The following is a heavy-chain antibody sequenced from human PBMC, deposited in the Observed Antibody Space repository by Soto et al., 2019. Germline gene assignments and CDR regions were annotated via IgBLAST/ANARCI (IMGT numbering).Heavy chain of an antibody. D-gene: IGHD2-2*01. CDR2: ISSYNGNT. V-gene: IGHV1-18*04. CDR3: AXXPRYCSSTSCFSGVTWFDP. Sequence: GASVKVSCKASGYTFTSYGISWVRQAPGQGLEWMGWISSYNGNTNYAQKVQGRVTMTTDKSTSTTXXXXXXXXXXXXAVYYCAXXPRYCSSTSCFSGVTWFDPWGQGTLVTVSS. J-gene: IGHJ5*02. CDR1: GYTFTSYG.